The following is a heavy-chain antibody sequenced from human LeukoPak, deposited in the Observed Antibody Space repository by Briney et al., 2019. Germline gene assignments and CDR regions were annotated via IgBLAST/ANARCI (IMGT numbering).Heavy chain of an antibody. D-gene: IGHD3-10*01. CDR2: ISSSSSYI. Sequence: GGSLRLSCAASGFTFSSYSMNWVRQAPGKGLEWVSSISSSSSYIYYADSVKGRFTISRDNAKNSLYLQMNSLRAEDTAVYYCARDPPYGSGSRPFDYWGQGTLVTVSS. CDR3: ARDPPYGSGSRPFDY. V-gene: IGHV3-21*01. CDR1: GFTFSSYS. J-gene: IGHJ4*02.